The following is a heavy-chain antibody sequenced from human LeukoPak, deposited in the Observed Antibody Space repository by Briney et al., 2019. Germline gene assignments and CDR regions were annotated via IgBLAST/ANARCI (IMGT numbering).Heavy chain of an antibody. CDR2: ISYDGSNK. Sequence: GGSLRLSCAASGFTFSSYAMHWVRQAPGKGLEWVAVISYDGSNKYYADSVKGRFTISRDNSKNTLYLQMNSLRAEDTAVYYCARDDSSVSGFAVDYWGQGTLVTVSS. J-gene: IGHJ4*02. CDR1: GFTFSSYA. CDR3: ARDDSSVSGFAVDY. D-gene: IGHD6-19*01. V-gene: IGHV3-30*01.